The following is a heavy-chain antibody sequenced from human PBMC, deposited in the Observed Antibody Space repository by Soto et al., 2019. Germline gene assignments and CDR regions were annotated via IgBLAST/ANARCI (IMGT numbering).Heavy chain of an antibody. CDR2: ISGTGGST. D-gene: IGHD4-17*01. V-gene: IGHV3-23*01. CDR3: ARGSAYSDYDLEY. Sequence: ESGGGLVRPGGSLSLSCAASGFTFTRYAMTWVRQAPGKGLEWVSGISGTGGSTYYADSVKGRFTISRDKSKNTLYLHVNSLRAEDTAVYYCARGSAYSDYDLEYWGQGTLVTVSS. CDR1: GFTFTRYA. J-gene: IGHJ4*02.